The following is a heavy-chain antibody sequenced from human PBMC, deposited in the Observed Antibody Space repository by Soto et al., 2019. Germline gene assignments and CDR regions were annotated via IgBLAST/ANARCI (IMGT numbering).Heavy chain of an antibody. D-gene: IGHD3-22*01. J-gene: IGHJ5*02. CDR3: ARLSTPDYYDSGEFDP. Sequence: ETLSLTCTVSGGSISSSSYYWGWIRQPPGKGLEWIGSIYYSGSTYYNPSLKSRVTISVDTSKNQFSLKLSSVTAADTAVYYCARLSTPDYYDSGEFDPWGQGTLVTVSS. CDR1: GGSISSSSYY. CDR2: IYYSGST. V-gene: IGHV4-39*01.